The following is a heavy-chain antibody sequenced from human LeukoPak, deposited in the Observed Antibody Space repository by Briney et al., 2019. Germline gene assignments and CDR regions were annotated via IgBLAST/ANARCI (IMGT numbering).Heavy chain of an antibody. Sequence: GGSLRLSCAASGFTFSSYAMSWVRQASGKGLEWVSAISGSGGSTYYADSVKGRFTIPRDNSKNTLYLQMNSLRAEDTAVYYCAKDLWYYYGSGSYSDPDYYYYYYMDVWGKGTTVTVSS. CDR1: GFTFSSYA. V-gene: IGHV3-23*01. CDR2: ISGSGGST. D-gene: IGHD3-10*01. CDR3: AKDLWYYYGSGSYSDPDYYYYYYMDV. J-gene: IGHJ6*03.